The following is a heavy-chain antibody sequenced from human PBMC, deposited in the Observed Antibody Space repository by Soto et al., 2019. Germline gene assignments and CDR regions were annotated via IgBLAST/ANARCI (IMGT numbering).Heavy chain of an antibody. D-gene: IGHD6-25*01. J-gene: IGHJ4*02. CDR1: GFTFSAYW. CDR3: AREKRANGYFDY. CDR2: IKQAGSEK. V-gene: IGHV3-7*01. Sequence: GGSLRLSCAASGFTFSAYWMGWVRQAPGKGLEWVANIKQAGSEKYYVDSVNGRFIISRDDAKNSLFLQVNSLRVEDTAVYYCAREKRANGYFDYWGQGTLVTVSS.